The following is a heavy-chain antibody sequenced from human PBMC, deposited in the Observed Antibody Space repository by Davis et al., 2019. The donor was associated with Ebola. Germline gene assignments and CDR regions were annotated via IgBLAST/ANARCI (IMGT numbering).Heavy chain of an antibody. V-gene: IGHV3-21*01. CDR2: ISSSSSYI. CDR3: ARDRGFGAVEVDY. CDR1: GFTFSSYS. Sequence: PGGSLRLSCAASGFTFSSYSMNWVRQAPGKGLEWVSSISSSSSYIYYADSVKGRFTISRDNAKNSLYLQMNSLRAEDTAVYYCARDRGFGAVEVDYWGQGTLVTVSS. D-gene: IGHD6-19*01. J-gene: IGHJ4*02.